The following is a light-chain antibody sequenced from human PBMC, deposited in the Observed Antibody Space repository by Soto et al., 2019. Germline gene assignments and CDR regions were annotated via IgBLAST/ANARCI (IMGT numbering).Light chain of an antibody. V-gene: IGLV2-14*01. CDR3: ISYTSSSTSYG. J-gene: IGLJ1*01. Sequence: QSVLTQPASVSGSPGQSITISCTGTSSDVGGYNYVAWYQQHPGKVPRLMIYEVSNRPSGVSNRFSGSKSGSTASLTISGLQAEDEADYYCISYTSSSTSYGFGTGTKV. CDR2: EVS. CDR1: SSDVGGYNY.